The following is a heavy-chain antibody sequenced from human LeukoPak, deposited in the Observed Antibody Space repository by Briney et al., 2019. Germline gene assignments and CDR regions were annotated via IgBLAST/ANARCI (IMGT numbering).Heavy chain of an antibody. CDR3: ATLPAAAGISYFDY. J-gene: IGHJ4*02. CDR2: ISSSSSTI. CDR1: GFTFSSYS. V-gene: IGHV3-48*01. Sequence: GGSLRLSCAASGFTFSSYSMNWVRQAPGKGLEWVSYISSSSSTIYYADSVKGRFTISRDNAKNSLYLQMNSLRAEDTAVYYCATLPAAAGISYFDYWGRGTLVTVSS. D-gene: IGHD6-13*01.